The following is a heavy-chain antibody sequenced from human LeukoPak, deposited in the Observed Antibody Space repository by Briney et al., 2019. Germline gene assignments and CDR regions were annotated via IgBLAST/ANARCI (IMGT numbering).Heavy chain of an antibody. D-gene: IGHD6-13*01. Sequence: SETLSLTCSVSGGSINSGNYYWGWIRQPPGKGLEWIGSIFYSGNTYYNPSLKSRVTMSVDTSKNQFSLKLSSVTAADTAVYYWAREIYSSSWYANYWGQGTLVTVSS. CDR1: GGSINSGNYY. CDR3: AREIYSSSWYANY. V-gene: IGHV4-39*07. CDR2: IFYSGNT. J-gene: IGHJ4*02.